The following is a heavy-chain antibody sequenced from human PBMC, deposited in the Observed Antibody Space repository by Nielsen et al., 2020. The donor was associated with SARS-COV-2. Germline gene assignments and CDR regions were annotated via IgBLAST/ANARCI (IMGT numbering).Heavy chain of an antibody. CDR3: ASSTNPLTRPFDY. CDR1: GFTFISYA. Sequence: GGSLRLSCAASGFTFISYAMHWVRQALGKGLEWVAVISDDGNQRYYGDSAKGRFVISRDNSKKALFLDLDSLTSEDTAMYFCASSTNPLTRPFDYWGRGTLVTVSS. V-gene: IGHV3-30*09. D-gene: IGHD2-2*01. J-gene: IGHJ4*02. CDR2: ISDDGNQR.